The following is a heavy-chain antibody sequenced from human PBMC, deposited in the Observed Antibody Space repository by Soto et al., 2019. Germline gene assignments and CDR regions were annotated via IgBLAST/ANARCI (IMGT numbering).Heavy chain of an antibody. Sequence: PGGSLRVSCAASGFTFSTFWMDWVRQAPGKGLEWVSKIKEDGSEKYYADSVKGRFIISRDNARNSVYLQMNSLRAEDTAVYYCARVRPGNYRDYWGQGTLGTVSS. V-gene: IGHV3-7*03. CDR2: IKEDGSEK. CDR3: ARVRPGNYRDY. CDR1: GFTFSTFW. J-gene: IGHJ4*02. D-gene: IGHD3-10*01.